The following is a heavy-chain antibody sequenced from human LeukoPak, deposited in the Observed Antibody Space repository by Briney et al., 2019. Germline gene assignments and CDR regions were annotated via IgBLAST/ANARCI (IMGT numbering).Heavy chain of an antibody. Sequence: PSETLSLTCAVHGGSFSGYHWSWIRQPPGKGLEWIGEINHSGSTNYNPSLKSRVTISVDTSKNQFSLKLSSVTAADTAVYFCARGNYDYFDSWGQGTLVTVSS. J-gene: IGHJ4*02. CDR1: GGSFSGYH. CDR3: ARGNYDYFDS. CDR2: INHSGST. D-gene: IGHD1-7*01. V-gene: IGHV4-34*01.